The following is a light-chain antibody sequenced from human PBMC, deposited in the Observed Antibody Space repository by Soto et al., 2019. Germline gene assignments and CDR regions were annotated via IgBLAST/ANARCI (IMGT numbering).Light chain of an antibody. V-gene: IGKV3-15*01. CDR2: GAS. CDR3: QQYGDWTPET. Sequence: EVVLTQSPATLSVSPGVRATLSCRASQSVSRNLAWYQQKPGQAPRLLIYGASTRSTGVPARFSCSGSATEFTLSISRLQSEDVAVYYCQQYGDWTPETFGQGNKLEI. J-gene: IGKJ2*01. CDR1: QSVSRN.